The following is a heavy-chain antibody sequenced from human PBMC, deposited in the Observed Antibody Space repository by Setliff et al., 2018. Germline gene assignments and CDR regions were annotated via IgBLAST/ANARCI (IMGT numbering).Heavy chain of an antibody. CDR1: GFTFSSYS. D-gene: IGHD5-12*01. Sequence: GGSLRLSCAASGFTFSSYSMNWVRQAPGKGLEWVSSISSSSSYIYYADSVKGRFTISRDNAKNSLYLQMNSLRAEDTAVYYCAIGSSDGYNSFDYWGQGTLVTVSS. CDR2: ISSSSSYI. V-gene: IGHV3-21*01. J-gene: IGHJ4*02. CDR3: AIGSSDGYNSFDY.